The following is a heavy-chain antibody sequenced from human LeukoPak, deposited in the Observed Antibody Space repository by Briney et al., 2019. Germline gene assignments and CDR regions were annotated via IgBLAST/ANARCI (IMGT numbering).Heavy chain of an antibody. V-gene: IGHV3-23*01. D-gene: IGHD3-22*01. CDR3: AKDLNIYYDSSGYYN. J-gene: IGHJ4*02. CDR1: GSTFSSYA. CDR2: ISGSGGST. Sequence: GGSLRLSCAAFGSTFSSYAMSWVRQAPGKGLEWVSAISGSGGSTYYADSVKGRFTISRDNSKNTLYLQMNSLRAEDTAVYYCAKDLNIYYDSSGYYNWGQGTLVTVSS.